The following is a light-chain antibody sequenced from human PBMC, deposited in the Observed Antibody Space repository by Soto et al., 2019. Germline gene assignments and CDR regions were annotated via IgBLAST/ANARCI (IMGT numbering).Light chain of an antibody. Sequence: EIVMTQSPATLSVSPGERATLSCRASQSVSSNLAWYQQKPGQAPRLLIYGASSRATGIPDRFSGSGSGTDFTLTISSLQSEDFAVYYCQQYNNWPPYTFGQGTKVDIK. V-gene: IGKV3D-15*01. CDR3: QQYNNWPPYT. CDR2: GAS. CDR1: QSVSSN. J-gene: IGKJ2*01.